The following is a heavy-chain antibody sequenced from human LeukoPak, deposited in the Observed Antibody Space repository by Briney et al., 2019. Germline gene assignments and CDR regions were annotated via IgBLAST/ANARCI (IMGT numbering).Heavy chain of an antibody. V-gene: IGHV4-59*01. D-gene: IGHD6-13*01. CDR1: GDSISSNY. CDR3: AREIAAAGGYYYGMDV. Sequence: SETLSLTYSVSGDSISSNYWTWIRQSPGKGLEWIGSIYYSGTTDYNPSLKSRVTISVDTSKNQFSLKLSSVTAADTAVYYCAREIAAAGGYYYGMDVWGQGTTVTVSS. J-gene: IGHJ6*02. CDR2: IYYSGTT.